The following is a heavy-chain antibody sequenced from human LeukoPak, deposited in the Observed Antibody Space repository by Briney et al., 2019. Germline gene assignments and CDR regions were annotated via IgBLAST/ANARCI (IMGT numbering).Heavy chain of an antibody. Sequence: SETLSLTCTASGGSISSYYWSWIRQPAGKGLEWIGRIYTTGSTNYNPSLKSRVNMSVDTSKNQFSLKLSSVTAADTAVYYCARQVAVAGKAVFDFWGQATLVTVSS. D-gene: IGHD6-19*01. CDR1: GGSISSYY. J-gene: IGHJ4*02. CDR3: ARQVAVAGKAVFDF. V-gene: IGHV4-4*07. CDR2: IYTTGST.